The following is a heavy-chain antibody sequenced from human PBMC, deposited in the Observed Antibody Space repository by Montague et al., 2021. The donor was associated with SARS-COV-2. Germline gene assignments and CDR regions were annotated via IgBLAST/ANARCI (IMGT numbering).Heavy chain of an antibody. J-gene: IGHJ6*03. CDR2: INHSGST. CDR1: GGSFSGYY. Sequence: SETLSLTCAAYGGSFSGYYWSWIRQPPGKGLEWIGEINHSGSTKYNPSLKSRVTISVDTSKNQFSLKLSSVTAADTAVYYCARGLQRVVPGVLGVGPYYYYYYRTVGGKGTTVTFSS. D-gene: IGHD2-2*01. CDR3: ARGLQRVVPGVLGVGPYYYYYYRTV. V-gene: IGHV4-34*01.